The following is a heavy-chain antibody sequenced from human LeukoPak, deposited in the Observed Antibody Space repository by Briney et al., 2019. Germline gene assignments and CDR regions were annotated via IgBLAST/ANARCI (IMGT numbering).Heavy chain of an antibody. CDR1: GYTFTSYT. CDR3: ATQYGANSAGAFDI. D-gene: IGHD4-23*01. J-gene: IGHJ3*02. Sequence: GASVKVSCKASGYTFTSYTMHWVRQAPGQRLEWMGWINSDSGHTKYSQDLRGRVTFTSDTSAAITYMELRSLRSEDMAVYYCATQYGANSAGAFDIWGQGTMVTVSS. CDR2: INSDSGHT. V-gene: IGHV1-3*03.